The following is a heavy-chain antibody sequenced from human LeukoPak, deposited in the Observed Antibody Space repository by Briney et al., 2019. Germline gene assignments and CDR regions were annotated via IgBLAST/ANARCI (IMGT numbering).Heavy chain of an antibody. V-gene: IGHV3-30-3*01. Sequence: PGGSLRLSCAASGFTFSDYYMSWIRQAPGKGLEWVAVISYDGSNKYYADSVKGRFTISRDNSKNTLYLQMDSLRAEDTAVYYCARGAITMVRGVIPTYYFDYWGQGTLVTVSS. CDR3: ARGAITMVRGVIPTYYFDY. D-gene: IGHD3-10*01. CDR1: GFTFSDYY. J-gene: IGHJ4*02. CDR2: ISYDGSNK.